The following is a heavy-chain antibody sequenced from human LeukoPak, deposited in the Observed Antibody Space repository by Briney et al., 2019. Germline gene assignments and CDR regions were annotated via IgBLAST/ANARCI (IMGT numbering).Heavy chain of an antibody. V-gene: IGHV4-59*01. CDR2: IYYSGST. Sequence: SETLSLTCTVSGGSISSYYWSWIRQSPGKGLEWIGYIYYSGSTNYSPSLKSRVTISVDSSKNQFSLKLSSVTAADTAVYYCAREGRDGYKFDYWGQETLVTVSS. J-gene: IGHJ4*02. CDR1: GGSISSYY. D-gene: IGHD5-24*01. CDR3: AREGRDGYKFDY.